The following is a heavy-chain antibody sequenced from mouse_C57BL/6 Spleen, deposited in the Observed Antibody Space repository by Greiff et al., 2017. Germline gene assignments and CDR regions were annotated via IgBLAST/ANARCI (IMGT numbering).Heavy chain of an antibody. CDR2: IYPRSGNT. Sequence: QVQLQQSGAELARPGASVKLSCKASGYTFTSYGISWVKQRTGQGLEWIGEIYPRSGNTYYNEKFKGKATLTADKSSSTAYMELRSLTSEDSAVYFCARGGVLPTAGFAYWGQGTLVTVSA. CDR1: GYTFTSYG. CDR3: ARGGVLPTAGFAY. D-gene: IGHD1-2*01. J-gene: IGHJ3*01. V-gene: IGHV1-81*01.